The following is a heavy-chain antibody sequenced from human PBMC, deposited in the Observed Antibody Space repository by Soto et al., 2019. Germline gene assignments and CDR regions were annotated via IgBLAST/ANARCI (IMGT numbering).Heavy chain of an antibody. J-gene: IGHJ3*02. CDR1: GFTFSSYA. CDR2: ISGSGGST. V-gene: IGHV3-23*01. Sequence: GGSLRLSCAASGFTFSSYAMSWVRQAPGKGLEWVSAISGSGGSTYYADSVKGRFTISRDNSKNTLYLQMNSLRAEDTAVYYCAKDMAAYSSSWYGAFDIWGQGTMVTVSS. D-gene: IGHD6-13*01. CDR3: AKDMAAYSSSWYGAFDI.